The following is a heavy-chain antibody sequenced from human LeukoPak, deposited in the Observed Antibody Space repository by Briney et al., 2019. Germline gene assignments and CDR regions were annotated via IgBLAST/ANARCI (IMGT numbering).Heavy chain of an antibody. V-gene: IGHV1-2*02. J-gene: IGHJ6*03. D-gene: IGHD3-3*01. CDR1: GYTFTGYY. CDR2: INPNSGGT. Sequence: ASVKVSCKASGYTFTGYYMHWVRQAPGQGLEWMGWINPNSGGTNYAQKFQGRVTMTRDTSISTAYMELSRLRSDDTAVYYCARGDDFWSGYYPNYYYMDVWGRGTTVTLSS. CDR3: ARGDDFWSGYYPNYYYMDV.